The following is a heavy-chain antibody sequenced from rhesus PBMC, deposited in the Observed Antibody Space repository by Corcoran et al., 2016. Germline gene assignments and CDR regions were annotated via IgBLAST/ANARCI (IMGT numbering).Heavy chain of an antibody. J-gene: IGHJ4*01. CDR2: INGDLGTT. CDR1: GASLSSYW. CDR3: ARHGNKLFFDL. V-gene: IGHV4-80*01. D-gene: IGHD1-44*01. Sequence: QVRLQESGPGPVKPSETLSVTCAVSGASLSSYWWSWIRPPPGKGLGGVGEINGDLGTTNYTPSLEGRVSISNDACQNQFSLKLTSVTAADTAVYYCARHGNKLFFDLWGQGVLVPVSS.